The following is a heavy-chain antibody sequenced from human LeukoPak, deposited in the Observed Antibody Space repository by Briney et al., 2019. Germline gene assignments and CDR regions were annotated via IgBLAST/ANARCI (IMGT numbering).Heavy chain of an antibody. J-gene: IGHJ4*02. CDR3: AKDFPYFYDTRGYYQGN. V-gene: IGHV3-9*01. D-gene: IGHD3-22*01. CDR2: ISWNSGSI. CDR1: GFTFDDYA. Sequence: GGSLRLSCAASGFTFDDYAMHWVRQAPGKGLEWVSGISWNSGSIGYADSVRGRFTISRDNSRNTLYLQMNSLRAEDAAVYYCAKDFPYFYDTRGYYQGNWGQGTLVTVSS.